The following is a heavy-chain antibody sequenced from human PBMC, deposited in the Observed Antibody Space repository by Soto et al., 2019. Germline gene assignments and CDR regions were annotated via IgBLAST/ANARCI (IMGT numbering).Heavy chain of an antibody. CDR3: ASYYGSGSYQNYYYYGMDV. CDR2: ISGSGGST. V-gene: IGHV3-23*01. J-gene: IGHJ6*02. D-gene: IGHD3-10*01. CDR1: GCTFSSYA. Sequence: EVQLLESGGGLVQPGGSLRLSCAASGCTFSSYAMSWVRQAPGKGLEWVSAISGSGGSTYYADSVKGRFTISRDNSKNTLYLQMNSLRAEHTAVYYCASYYGSGSYQNYYYYGMDVWGQGTTVTVSS.